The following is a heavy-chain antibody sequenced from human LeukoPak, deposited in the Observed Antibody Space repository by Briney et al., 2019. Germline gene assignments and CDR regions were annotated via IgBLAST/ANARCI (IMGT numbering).Heavy chain of an antibody. V-gene: IGHV4-59*01. CDR1: GGSISSYY. Sequence: SETLSLTCTVSGGSISSYYWSWIRQPPGKGLEWIGYIYYSGSTNYNPSLKSRVTISLDTSKNQFSLKLRSVTAADTAVYYCASEGGSSSWYDYWGQGTLVTVSS. CDR2: IYYSGST. CDR3: ASEGGSSSWYDY. D-gene: IGHD6-13*01. J-gene: IGHJ4*02.